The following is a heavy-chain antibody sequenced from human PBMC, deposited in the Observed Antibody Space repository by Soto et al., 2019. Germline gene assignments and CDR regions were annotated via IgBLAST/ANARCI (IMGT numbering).Heavy chain of an antibody. CDR2: IYYSGST. Sequence: SETLSLTCTVSGGSISSYYWSWIRQPPGKGLEWIGYIYYSGSTNYNPSLKSRAIISVVTSQNQFSLKLSSVTAADTAVYYCARDRDYGYYDAFDIWGQGTMVTVSS. V-gene: IGHV4-59*01. CDR1: GGSISSYY. CDR3: ARDRDYGYYDAFDI. D-gene: IGHD4-17*01. J-gene: IGHJ3*02.